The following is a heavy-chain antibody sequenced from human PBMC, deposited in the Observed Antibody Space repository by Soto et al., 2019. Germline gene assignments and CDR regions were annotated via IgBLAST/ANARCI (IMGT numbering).Heavy chain of an antibody. CDR2: ISGSGGGT. J-gene: IGHJ4*02. D-gene: IGHD6-13*01. Sequence: EVQLLESGGGLVQPGGSLRLSCAASGFTFSSYAMSWVRQAPGKGLEWVSAISGSGGGTYYADSVKGRFTISRDNSQNTLYLQMNRLRAEDTAVYYCANSIAAAGIAMDFWGQGTLVTVSS. CDR3: ANSIAAAGIAMDF. V-gene: IGHV3-23*01. CDR1: GFTFSSYA.